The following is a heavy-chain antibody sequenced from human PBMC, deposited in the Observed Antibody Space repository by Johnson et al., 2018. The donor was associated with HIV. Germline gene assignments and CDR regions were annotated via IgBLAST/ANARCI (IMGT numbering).Heavy chain of an antibody. CDR2: MYSDGTT. J-gene: IGHJ3*02. CDR1: GVTFSGSA. D-gene: IGHD1-26*01. CDR3: ARDLSGSSTVLSDAFDI. Sequence: VQLVESGGDLVQPWGSLKVSCAASGVTFSGSAMHWVRQAPGKGLAWVCVMYSDGTTTYADSVKGRFTISRDNSKSTVYLQLNSLRVEDTAMYYCARDLSGSSTVLSDAFDIWGQGTMVTVSS. V-gene: IGHV3-53*01.